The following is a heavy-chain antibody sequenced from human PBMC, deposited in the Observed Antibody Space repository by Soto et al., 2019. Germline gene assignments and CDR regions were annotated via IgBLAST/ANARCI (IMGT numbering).Heavy chain of an antibody. Sequence: GGSLRLSCTASGFTFSRYAMSWVRQAPGKGLEWVSTISNSGSSSYSADSVKGRFTISRDNSKNTLYLQMHSLRGEDTALYHCAKRLVAVSGLQWFDPWGQGTLVTVSS. D-gene: IGHD2-21*02. CDR2: ISNSGSSS. CDR3: AKRLVAVSGLQWFDP. V-gene: IGHV3-23*01. J-gene: IGHJ5*02. CDR1: GFTFSRYA.